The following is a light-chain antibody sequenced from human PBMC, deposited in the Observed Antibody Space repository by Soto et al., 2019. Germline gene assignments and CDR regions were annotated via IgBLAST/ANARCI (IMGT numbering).Light chain of an antibody. CDR1: SSDVGAYKY. Sequence: PGSVSGYPGQSTTISNTRTSSDVGAYKYVSWYQQHPGKVPKLIIYGVSNRPSGVSNRFSGSKSGNTAFLTISGLQPEDEADYYCSSFTGTTSLHVFGTGTKITVL. CDR3: SSFTGTTSLHV. J-gene: IGLJ1*01. V-gene: IGLV2-14*03. CDR2: GVS.